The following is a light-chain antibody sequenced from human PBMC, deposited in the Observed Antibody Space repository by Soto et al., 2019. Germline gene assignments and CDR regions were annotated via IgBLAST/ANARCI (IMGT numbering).Light chain of an antibody. CDR3: AAWDDSLSGRYV. CDR1: SSNIGSNY. V-gene: IGLV1-47*02. Sequence: QSVLTQPPSASGTPGHRVTISCSGSSSNIGSNYVYWYQQLPGTAPKLLIYSNNQRPSGVPDRFSGSKSGTSASLAISGLRSEDEADYYCAAWDDSLSGRYVFGPGTKLTVL. J-gene: IGLJ1*01. CDR2: SNN.